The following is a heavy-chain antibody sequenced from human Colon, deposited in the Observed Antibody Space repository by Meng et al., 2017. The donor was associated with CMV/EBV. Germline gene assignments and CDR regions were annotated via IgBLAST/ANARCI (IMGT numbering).Heavy chain of an antibody. Sequence: GESLKISCAASGFTFSSYWMYWVRQGPGKGLEWVARVKTDGTKTDYADSVKGRFTVSRDNAKETVYLQMNSLRVEDTAIYYCTRGRDGVLSDKPWFDSWGQGTQVTVSS. V-gene: IGHV3-74*01. CDR1: GFTFSSYW. CDR3: TRGRDGVLSDKPWFDS. D-gene: IGHD5-24*01. CDR2: VKTDGTKT. J-gene: IGHJ5*01.